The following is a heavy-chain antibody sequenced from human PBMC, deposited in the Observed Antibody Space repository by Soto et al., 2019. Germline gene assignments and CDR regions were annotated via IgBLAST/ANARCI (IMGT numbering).Heavy chain of an antibody. CDR2: IYYSGST. CDR3: ARSSPISEYYFDS. Sequence: QVQLQESGPGLVKPSQTLSLTCTVSGGSISSGDYYWGWIRQPPGEGLEWIGYIYYSGSTYYNPSLKSRVTISVDTSKNQFSLKLSSVTAADTAVYYCARSSPISEYYFDSWGQGTLVTVSS. V-gene: IGHV4-30-4*01. CDR1: GGSISSGDYY. J-gene: IGHJ4*02.